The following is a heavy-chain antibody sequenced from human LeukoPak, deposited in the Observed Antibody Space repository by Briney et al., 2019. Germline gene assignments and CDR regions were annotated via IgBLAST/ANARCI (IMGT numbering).Heavy chain of an antibody. D-gene: IGHD2/OR15-2a*01. V-gene: IGHV4-59*08. J-gene: IGHJ4*02. CDR3: AGHHPRNTVDF. Sequence: SETLSLTCTVPGGSISSYYWSWIRQPPGKGLEWIGYIYYSGSTNYNPSLKSRVTISVDTSKNQFSLKLSSVTAADTAVYYCAGHHPRNTVDFWGQGTLVTVSS. CDR2: IYYSGST. CDR1: GGSISSYY.